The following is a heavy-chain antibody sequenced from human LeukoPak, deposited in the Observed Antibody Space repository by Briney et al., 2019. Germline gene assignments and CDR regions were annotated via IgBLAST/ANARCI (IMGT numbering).Heavy chain of an antibody. V-gene: IGHV4-34*01. CDR3: ARGSSWYDLDY. J-gene: IGHJ4*02. CDR2: INHSGST. CDR1: GGSFSGYY. D-gene: IGHD6-13*01. Sequence: PSETLSLTCAVYGGSFSGYYWSWLRQPPGKGLEWLGEINHSGSTNYSPSLKSRVTISVDTAKNQSSLKLSSVTAADTAVYYCARGSSWYDLDYWGQGTLVTVSS.